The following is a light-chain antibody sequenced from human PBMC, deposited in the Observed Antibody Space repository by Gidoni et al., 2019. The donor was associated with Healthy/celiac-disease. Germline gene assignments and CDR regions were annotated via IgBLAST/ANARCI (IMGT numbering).Light chain of an antibody. Sequence: IVLSQSPATLSLSPGQRATLSCRASQSFSSYLAWYQQKPGQAPRLLIYDASNRATGSPARCSGSGYGTDFTRTISSVEPEDFEGYYCQQRSNWLTFGGXTKVEIK. J-gene: IGKJ4*01. V-gene: IGKV3-11*01. CDR1: QSFSSY. CDR2: DAS. CDR3: QQRSNWLT.